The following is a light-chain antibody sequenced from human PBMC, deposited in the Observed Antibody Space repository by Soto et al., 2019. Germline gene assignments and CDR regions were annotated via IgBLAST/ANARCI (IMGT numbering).Light chain of an antibody. J-gene: IGLJ1*01. CDR2: ENN. V-gene: IGLV1-51*02. CDR3: GTWDGSLSGYV. Sequence: QSVLTQPPSVSAAPGQRVTISCSGSTSNIEHSFVSWYQQLPGTAPKLLIYENNKRPSGTPDRFSGSKSGTSATLGITGLQTGDEADYYCGTWDGSLSGYVFGSGTKVTVL. CDR1: TSNIEHSF.